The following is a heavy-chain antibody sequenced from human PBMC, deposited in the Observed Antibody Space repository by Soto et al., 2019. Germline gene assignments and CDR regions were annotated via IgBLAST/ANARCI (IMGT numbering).Heavy chain of an antibody. Sequence: ASVKVSCKASGYTFTGYYMHWVRQAPGQVLEGMGWINPNSGGTNYAQKFQGRVTMTRDTSISTAYMELSRLRSDDTAVYYCARDPDYGEFDYWGQGTLVTVSS. V-gene: IGHV1-2*02. CDR1: GYTFTGYY. CDR2: INPNSGGT. J-gene: IGHJ4*02. D-gene: IGHD4-17*01. CDR3: ARDPDYGEFDY.